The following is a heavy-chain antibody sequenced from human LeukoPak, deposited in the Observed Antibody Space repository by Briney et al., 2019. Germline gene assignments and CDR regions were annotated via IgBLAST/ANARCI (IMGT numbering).Heavy chain of an antibody. CDR3: ARSLGATRYNLKYYFFHCLDV. Sequence: SETLSLTCTVSGGSINTYYWSWIRQPPGKGLEWIGYNHYSGSTNYNPSLKSRVTISVDTSNNQFSLRLSSVTAADAAVYYCARSLGATRYNLKYYFFHCLDVWGQGTTVTVSS. V-gene: IGHV4-59*13. CDR1: GGSINTYY. J-gene: IGHJ6*02. CDR2: NHYSGST. D-gene: IGHD1-26*01.